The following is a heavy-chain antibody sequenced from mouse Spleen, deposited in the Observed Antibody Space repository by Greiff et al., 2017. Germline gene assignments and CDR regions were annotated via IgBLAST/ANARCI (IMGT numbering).Heavy chain of an antibody. CDR1: GFSLTSYG. D-gene: IGHD1-1*01. Sequence: VQLQQSGPGLVQPSQSLSITCTVSGFSLTSYGVHWVRQSPGKGLEWLGVIWRGGSTDYNAAFMSRLSITKDNSKSQVFFKMNSLQADDTAIYYCAKKHYYGSSYEAMVYWGQGTSVTVSS. J-gene: IGHJ4*01. CDR3: AKKHYYGSSYEAMVY. V-gene: IGHV2-5*01. CDR2: IWRGGST.